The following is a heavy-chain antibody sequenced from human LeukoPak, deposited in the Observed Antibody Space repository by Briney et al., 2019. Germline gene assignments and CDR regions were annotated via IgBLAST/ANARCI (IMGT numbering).Heavy chain of an antibody. CDR1: GFTFSSYG. CDR3: ARHQVLRFLEWPHK. J-gene: IGHJ4*02. Sequence: GGSLRLSCAASGFTFSSYGMSWVRQAPGKGLEWVSGISGSGGSTYYADSVKGRFTISRDNAKNSLYLQMNSLRAEDTAVYYCARHQVLRFLEWPHKGGQGTLVTVSS. CDR2: ISGSGGST. V-gene: IGHV3-23*01. D-gene: IGHD3-3*01.